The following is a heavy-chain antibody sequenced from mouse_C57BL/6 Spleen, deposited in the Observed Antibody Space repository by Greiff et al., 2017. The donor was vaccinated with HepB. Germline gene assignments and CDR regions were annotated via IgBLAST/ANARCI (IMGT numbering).Heavy chain of an antibody. Sequence: QVQLQQPGAELVKPGASVKLSCKASGYTFTSYWMHWVKQRPGRGLEWIGRIDPNSGGTKYNEKFKSKATLTVDKPSSTAYMPLSSLTSEDSAVYYCARSGDYGNYVSAYWGQGTLVTVSA. CDR3: ARSGDYGNYVSAY. V-gene: IGHV1-72*01. CDR1: GYTFTSYW. D-gene: IGHD2-1*01. CDR2: IDPNSGGT. J-gene: IGHJ3*01.